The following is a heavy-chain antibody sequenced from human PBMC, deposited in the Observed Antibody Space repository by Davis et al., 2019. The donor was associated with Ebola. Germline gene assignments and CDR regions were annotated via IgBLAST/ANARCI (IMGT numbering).Heavy chain of an antibody. CDR2: INPSVAST. Sequence: ASVKVSCKASGYTFTGYYMHWVRQAPGQGLEWMGIINPSVASTSYGQQFQGRITMTGDTSTGTVYMELRGLRYEDTAVYYCARAQFPTTSDHWGQGTLVTVSS. J-gene: IGHJ4*02. V-gene: IGHV1-46*01. CDR1: GYTFTGYY. D-gene: IGHD1-1*01. CDR3: ARAQFPTTSDH.